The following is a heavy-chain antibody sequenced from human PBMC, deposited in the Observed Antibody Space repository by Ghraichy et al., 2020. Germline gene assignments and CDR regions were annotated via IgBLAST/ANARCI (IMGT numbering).Heavy chain of an antibody. CDR3: ARAPKLRGLRLLYSPDIAVAGYFDY. J-gene: IGHJ4*02. Sequence: SETLSLTCTVSGGSISSYYWSWIRQPPGKGLEWIGYIYYSGSTNYNPSLKSRVTISVDTSKNQFSLKLSSVTAADTAVYYCARAPKLRGLRLLYSPDIAVAGYFDYWGQGTLVTVSS. D-gene: IGHD6-19*01. CDR1: GGSISSYY. CDR2: IYYSGST. V-gene: IGHV4-59*01.